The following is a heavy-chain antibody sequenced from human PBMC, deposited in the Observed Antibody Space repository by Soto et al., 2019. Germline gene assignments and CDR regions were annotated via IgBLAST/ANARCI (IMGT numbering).Heavy chain of an antibody. J-gene: IGHJ4*02. D-gene: IGHD4-4*01. Sequence: GGSLRLSCAASGFSSSNYAMSWFRQAPGKGLEWVAGISSSGYTYYVDSLKGRFTISRDNSKNSLYLQMNSLRAEDTAVYYCAKDLIDYSNSYFDYWGQGTLVTVSS. CDR1: GFSSSNYA. CDR3: AKDLIDYSNSYFDY. V-gene: IGHV3-23*01. CDR2: ISSSGYT.